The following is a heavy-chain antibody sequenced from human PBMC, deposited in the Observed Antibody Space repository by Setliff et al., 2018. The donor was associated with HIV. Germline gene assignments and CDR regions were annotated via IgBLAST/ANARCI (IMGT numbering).Heavy chain of an antibody. V-gene: IGHV1-2*06. Sequence: ASVKVSCKASGATFSSYTISWVRQAPGQGLEWMGRINPNSGSTNYAQNFQGGVTMTRDTSISTAYMELSRLRSDDTAVYYCASKVHCTNGVCLDAFDIWGQGTMVTVSS. D-gene: IGHD2-8*01. J-gene: IGHJ3*02. CDR1: GATFSSYT. CDR3: ASKVHCTNGVCLDAFDI. CDR2: INPNSGST.